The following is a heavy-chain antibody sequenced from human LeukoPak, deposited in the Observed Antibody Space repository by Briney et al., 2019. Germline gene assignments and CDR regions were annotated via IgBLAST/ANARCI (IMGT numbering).Heavy chain of an antibody. V-gene: IGHV4-39*01. CDR1: RFTFSDYR. CDR2: IYYSGNT. J-gene: IGHJ4*02. D-gene: IGHD6-6*01. CDR3: ARLGTARRDYFDY. Sequence: GSLRLSCVASRFTFSDYRMTWVRQPPGKGLEWIGSIYYSGNTYYNPSLKSRVTISVDTSKNQFSLKLSSVTAADTAVYYCARLGTARRDYFDYWGQGTLVTVSS.